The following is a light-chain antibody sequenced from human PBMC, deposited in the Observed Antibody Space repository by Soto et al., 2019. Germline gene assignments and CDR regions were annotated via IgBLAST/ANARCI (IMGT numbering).Light chain of an antibody. CDR1: QSISIW. CDR3: QQYNNYFSWT. J-gene: IGKJ1*01. V-gene: IGKV1-5*01. Sequence: DIQMTQSPSTLSASVGDRVTITCRASQSISIWLAWYQQKPGKAPNILIYDASTLVSGVPSMFSGSGSGTEFTLTISSLQPDDFATYYCQQYNNYFSWTFGQVTKVEIK. CDR2: DAS.